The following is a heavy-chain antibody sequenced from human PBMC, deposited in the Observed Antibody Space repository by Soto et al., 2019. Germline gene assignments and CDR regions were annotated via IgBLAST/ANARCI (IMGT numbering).Heavy chain of an antibody. CDR2: IYYSGST. D-gene: IGHD3-22*01. V-gene: IGHV4-59*01. CDR3: ARDRYYYDSSGYPYYYYYGMDV. CDR1: GGSISSYY. J-gene: IGHJ6*02. Sequence: SETLSLTCTVSGGSISSYYWSWIRQPPGKGLEWIGYIYYSGSTNYNPSLKSRVTISVDTSKNQFSLKLGSVTAADTAVYYCARDRYYYDSSGYPYYYYYGMDVWGQGTTVTGSS.